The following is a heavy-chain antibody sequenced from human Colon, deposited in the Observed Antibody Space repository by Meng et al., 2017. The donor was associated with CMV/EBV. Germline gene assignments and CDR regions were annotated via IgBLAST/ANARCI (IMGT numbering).Heavy chain of an antibody. CDR1: GFSFSYYA. CDR3: AKDGGAHSGSYPNAYYYYGMDV. CDR2: IYSGGSST. V-gene: IGHV3-23*03. D-gene: IGHD3-10*01. Sequence: GRSLKISCAASGFSFSYYAMNWVRQAPGKGLEWVSIIYSGGSSTYYAASVKGRFTISRDNSKNTLYLQMNSLRAEDTAVYYCAKDGGAHSGSYPNAYYYYGMDVWGQGPTVTVSS. J-gene: IGHJ6*02.